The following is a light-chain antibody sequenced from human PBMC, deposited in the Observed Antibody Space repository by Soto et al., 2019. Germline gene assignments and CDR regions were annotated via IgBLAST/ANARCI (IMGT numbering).Light chain of an antibody. Sequence: QSVLPQPASVSGSPGQSITISCTGTSSDIGGYNYVSWYRQHPGKAPELMIYDVANRPSGVSDRFSGSKSGNTASLTISGLQTEDEADYYCSSYTSTSTLYVFGTGTKVTVL. CDR1: SSDIGGYNY. J-gene: IGLJ1*01. CDR3: SSYTSTSTLYV. V-gene: IGLV2-14*03. CDR2: DVA.